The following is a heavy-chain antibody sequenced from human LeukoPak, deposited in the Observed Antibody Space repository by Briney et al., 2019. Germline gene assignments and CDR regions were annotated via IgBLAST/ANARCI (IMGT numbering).Heavy chain of an antibody. CDR3: ARRAGAYSHPYDY. J-gene: IGHJ4*02. Sequence: GGSLRLSCAASGFTFSNYWMSWVRQAPGKGLEWVANVKQDGSEKYYVDSVKGRFTISGDNSKNTLYLQMNSLRAEDTAVYYCARRAGAYSHPYDYWGQGTLVTVSS. CDR1: GFTFSNYW. V-gene: IGHV3-7*03. CDR2: VKQDGSEK. D-gene: IGHD4/OR15-4a*01.